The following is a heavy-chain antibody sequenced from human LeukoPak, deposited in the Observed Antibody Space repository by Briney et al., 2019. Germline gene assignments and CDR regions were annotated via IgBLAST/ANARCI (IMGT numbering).Heavy chain of an antibody. J-gene: IGHJ4*02. V-gene: IGHV3-21*01. D-gene: IGHD6-19*01. CDR2: ISSSSSYI. CDR1: GFTFSSYS. CDR3: ARDLAVAGKTPRSY. Sequence: GGSLRLSCAASGFTFSSYSMNWVRQAPGKGLEWVSSISSSSSYIYYADSVKGRFTISRDNAKNSPYLQMNSLRAEDTAVYYCARDLAVAGKTPRSYWGQGTLVTVSS.